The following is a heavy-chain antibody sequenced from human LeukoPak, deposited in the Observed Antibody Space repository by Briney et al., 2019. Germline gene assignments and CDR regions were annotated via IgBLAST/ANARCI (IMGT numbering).Heavy chain of an antibody. V-gene: IGHV1-69*13. D-gene: IGHD6-13*01. CDR2: FIPIFGTA. CDR1: GGTFSSYA. Sequence: PVASVKVSCKASGGTFSSYAISWVRQAPGQGLEWMGGFIPIFGTANYAQKFQSRVTTTADESTSTAYMELSSLRSEDTAVYYCARGLKGSSWLYFDYWGQGTLVTVSS. J-gene: IGHJ4*02. CDR3: ARGLKGSSWLYFDY.